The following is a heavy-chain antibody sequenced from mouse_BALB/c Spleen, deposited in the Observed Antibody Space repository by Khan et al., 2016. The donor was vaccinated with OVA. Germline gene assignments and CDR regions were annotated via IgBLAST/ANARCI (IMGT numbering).Heavy chain of an antibody. Sequence: VQLKQSGPELVKPGASVKISCKASGYSFTGSFMNWVMQSHGKSLEWIGRINPHIGETFYNQKFQGKATLTVDESSSTAHMELRSLASEDSAVYYCARISHSDFYYWGQGTTLTVSS. J-gene: IGHJ2*01. D-gene: IGHD2-12*01. V-gene: IGHV1-20*02. CDR3: ARISHSDFYY. CDR1: GYSFTGSF. CDR2: INPHIGET.